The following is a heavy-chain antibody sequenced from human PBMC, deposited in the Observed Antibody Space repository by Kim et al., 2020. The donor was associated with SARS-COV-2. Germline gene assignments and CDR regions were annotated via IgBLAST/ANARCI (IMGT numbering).Heavy chain of an antibody. CDR2: FDPEDGET. D-gene: IGHD4-17*01. CDR3: ATSADYGDYVGGRLLDY. Sequence: ASVKVSCKVSGYTLTELSMHWVRQAPGKGLEWTGVFDPEDGETIYAQKFQGRVTMTEDTSTDTAYMELSSLRSEDTAVYYCATSADYGDYVGGRLLDYWGQGTLVTVSS. J-gene: IGHJ4*02. V-gene: IGHV1-24*01. CDR1: GYTLTELS.